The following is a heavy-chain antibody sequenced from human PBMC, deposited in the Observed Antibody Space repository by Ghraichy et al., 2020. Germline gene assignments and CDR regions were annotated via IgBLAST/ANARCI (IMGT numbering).Heavy chain of an antibody. CDR2: IYYNGST. J-gene: IGHJ6*01. CDR1: GASISTYF. V-gene: IGHV4-59*01. Sequence: SETLSLTCTVSGASISTYFWSWIRQAPGKGLEWIGYIYYNGSTSYNPSLKSRVSISLDTSKIRFSLRLSSVTAADTAVYYCASDLGFCSGGICKYFGLDVWGQGTPVNVSS. D-gene: IGHD2-15*01. CDR3: ASDLGFCSGGICKYFGLDV.